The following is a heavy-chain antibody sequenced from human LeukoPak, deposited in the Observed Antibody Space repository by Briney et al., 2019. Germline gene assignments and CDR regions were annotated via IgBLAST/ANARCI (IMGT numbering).Heavy chain of an antibody. Sequence: GESLKISCKASGHSFTNHWIGWVRQMPGIGLEWVGIINFGDSETLYSPSFQGQVTISLDKSISTTYLQWRSLKASDTATYYCATRPYTGSPNWYDPWGQGTLVTVSS. CDR1: GHSFTNHW. J-gene: IGHJ5*02. V-gene: IGHV5-51*01. CDR3: ATRPYTGSPNWYDP. CDR2: INFGDSET. D-gene: IGHD1-26*01.